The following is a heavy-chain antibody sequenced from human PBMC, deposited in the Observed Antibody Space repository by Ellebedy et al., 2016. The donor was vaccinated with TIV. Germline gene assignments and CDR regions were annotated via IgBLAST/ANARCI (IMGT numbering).Heavy chain of an antibody. D-gene: IGHD3-16*01. V-gene: IGHV3-21*01. CDR2: ISSTGYYI. Sequence: GESLKISCAASGFIFNHYSMNWVRQAPGKGLEWISSISSTGYYIYYADSVKGRFTISRDNAKNSLYLQVNSLRAEDTAVYYCVTWGQSYGRWGQGSLVTISS. CDR1: GFIFNHYS. CDR3: VTWGQSYGR. J-gene: IGHJ4*02.